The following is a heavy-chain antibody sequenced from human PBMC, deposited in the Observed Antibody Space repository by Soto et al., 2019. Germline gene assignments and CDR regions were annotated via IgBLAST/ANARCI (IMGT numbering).Heavy chain of an antibody. V-gene: IGHV4-34*01. CDR3: ARAKGNWNYFDY. Sequence: SETLSLTCAVYGGSFSGYYWSWIRQPPGRGLEWIGEINHSGSTNYNPSLKSRVTISVDTSKNQVSLKLSSVTAADTAVYYCARAKGNWNYFDYWGQGTLVTVSS. D-gene: IGHD1-1*01. CDR1: GGSFSGYY. J-gene: IGHJ4*02. CDR2: INHSGST.